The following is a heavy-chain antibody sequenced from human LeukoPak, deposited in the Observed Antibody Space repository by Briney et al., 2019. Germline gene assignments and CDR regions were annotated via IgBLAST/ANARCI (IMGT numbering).Heavy chain of an antibody. CDR2: VYSGGDT. CDR1: GFTVSSNY. D-gene: IGHD2-21*01. Sequence: GGSLRLSCAASGFTVSSNYMTWIRQTPGERLEWVSIVYSGGDTYYADSVKGRFTMSRDNSKNMLYLQMNSLSAEDTAVYYCARVDIPWSFDYWGQGTLVTVSS. CDR3: ARVDIPWSFDY. V-gene: IGHV3-53*01. J-gene: IGHJ4*02.